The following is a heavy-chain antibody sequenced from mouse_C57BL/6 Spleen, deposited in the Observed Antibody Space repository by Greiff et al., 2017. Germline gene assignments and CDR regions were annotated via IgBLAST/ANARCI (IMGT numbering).Heavy chain of an antibody. CDR2: ISDGGSYT. Sequence: EVMLVESGGGLVKPGGSLKHSCAASGFTFSSYAMSWVRQTPEKRLEWVATISDGGSYTYYPDNVKGRFTISRDNAKNNLYLQMSHLKSEDTAMYYCARDLGRRAMDYWGQGTSVTVSS. CDR3: ARDLGRRAMDY. D-gene: IGHD4-1*01. J-gene: IGHJ4*01. CDR1: GFTFSSYA. V-gene: IGHV5-4*01.